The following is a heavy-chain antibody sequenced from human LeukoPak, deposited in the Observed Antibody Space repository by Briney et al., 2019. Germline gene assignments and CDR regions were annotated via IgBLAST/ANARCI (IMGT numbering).Heavy chain of an antibody. Sequence: GGSLRLSCVVSGISLSNYGMTWVRQAPGKGLEWVSYISERGGSTAYADSVKGRFTISRDTSLNTLYLQMNNLRAEDTAVYFCAKRGVVIRGILVIGYHQEAYHYDFWGQGVLVTVSS. CDR2: ISERGGST. CDR3: AKRGVVIRGILVIGYHQEAYHYDF. V-gene: IGHV3-23*01. D-gene: IGHD3-10*01. J-gene: IGHJ4*02. CDR1: GISLSNYG.